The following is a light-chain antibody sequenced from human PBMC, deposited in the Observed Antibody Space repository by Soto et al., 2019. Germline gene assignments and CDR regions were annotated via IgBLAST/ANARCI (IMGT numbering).Light chain of an antibody. Sequence: QSALTQPASVSGSPGQSITISCTGTNSDVGAYNYVSWYQQHPDKVPKLIIHAVSNRPSGVSNRFSGPKSDKTASLALSGLQAGDEADYYCSSYTRSRTGVFGGGTKVTVL. CDR3: SSYTRSRTGV. V-gene: IGLV2-14*01. CDR2: AVS. J-gene: IGLJ2*01. CDR1: NSDVGAYNY.